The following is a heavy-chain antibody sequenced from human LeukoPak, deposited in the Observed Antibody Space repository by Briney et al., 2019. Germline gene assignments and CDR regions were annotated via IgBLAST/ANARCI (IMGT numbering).Heavy chain of an antibody. CDR3: ANLLRDATIYDF. V-gene: IGHV3-23*01. CDR1: GFTFSSYA. Sequence: GGSLRLSCAASGFTFSSYAMIWVRQAPGEGLEWVSAISGSGGSTYYADSVKGRFTISRDNAKNTLYLQMNSLRAEDTAFYYCANLLRDATIYDFWGHGALVTVSS. CDR2: ISGSGGST. J-gene: IGHJ4*01. D-gene: IGHD5-24*01.